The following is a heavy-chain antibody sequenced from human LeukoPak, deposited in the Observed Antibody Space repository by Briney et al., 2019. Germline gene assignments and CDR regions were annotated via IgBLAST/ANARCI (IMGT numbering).Heavy chain of an antibody. CDR2: IYYSGST. V-gene: IGHV4-61*05. CDR1: GGSISSSSYY. J-gene: IGHJ4*02. D-gene: IGHD5-18*01. Sequence: SETLSLTCTVSGGSISSSSYYWGWIRQPPGKGLEWIGYIYYSGSTNYNPSLKSRVTISVDTSKNQFSLKLSSVTAADTAVYYCARAGDTAMAPDSYYFDYWGQGTLVTVSS. CDR3: ARAGDTAMAPDSYYFDY.